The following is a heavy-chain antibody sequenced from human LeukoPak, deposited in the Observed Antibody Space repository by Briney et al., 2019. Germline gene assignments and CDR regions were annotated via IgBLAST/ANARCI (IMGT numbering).Heavy chain of an antibody. Sequence: SSETLSLTCTVSGGSISSSSYYWGWIRQPPGKGLEWIGSIYYSGSTYYNPSLKSRVTISVDTSKNQFSLKLSSVTAADTAVYYCARFGEGATSFFDYWGQGTLVTVSS. CDR2: IYYSGST. D-gene: IGHD1-26*01. CDR1: GGSISSSSYY. J-gene: IGHJ4*02. CDR3: ARFGEGATSFFDY. V-gene: IGHV4-39*01.